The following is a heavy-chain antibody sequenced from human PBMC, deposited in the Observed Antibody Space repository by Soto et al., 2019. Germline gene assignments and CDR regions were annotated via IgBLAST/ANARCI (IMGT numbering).Heavy chain of an antibody. CDR2: ISAYNGNT. CDR3: ARDLKALWLVMVDYYYGMDL. CDR1: GYTFTSYG. V-gene: IGHV1-18*01. J-gene: IGHJ6*02. D-gene: IGHD6-19*01. Sequence: QVQLVQSGAEVKKPGASVKVSCKASGYTFTSYGISWVRQAPGQGLEWMGWISAYNGNTNYAQKLQGRVTMTTDTSTSTAYMELSSLSSADTAVYYCARDLKALWLVMVDYYYGMDLWGQGTTVTVSS.